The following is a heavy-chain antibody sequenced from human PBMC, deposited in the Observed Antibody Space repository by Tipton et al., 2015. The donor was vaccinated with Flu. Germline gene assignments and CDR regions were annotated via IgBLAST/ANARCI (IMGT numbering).Heavy chain of an antibody. J-gene: IGHJ5*02. V-gene: IGHV4-59*08. D-gene: IGHD4-11*01. CDR3: ARRDYSNYVSDPKNWFDP. Sequence: TLSLTCAVSGGSFSDYFWGWIRQAPGKGLEWIGNIHYSGSPHYNPSLKSRVTISVDTSKNQFSLRLSSVTAADTAVYYCARRDYSNYVSDPKNWFDPWGQGTLVTVSS. CDR2: IHYSGSP. CDR1: GGSFSDYF.